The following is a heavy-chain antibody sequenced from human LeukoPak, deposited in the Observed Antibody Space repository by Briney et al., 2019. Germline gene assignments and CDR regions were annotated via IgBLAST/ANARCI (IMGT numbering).Heavy chain of an antibody. CDR3: AKGFEYSSSGLLDY. Sequence: GGSLRLSCAASGFTFSSYVMSWVRQAPGKGLEWVSAISGSGGSTYYADSVKGRFTISRDNSKNTLYLQMNSLRAEDTAVYYCAKGFEYSSSGLLDYWGQGTLVTVSS. V-gene: IGHV3-23*01. J-gene: IGHJ4*02. CDR1: GFTFSSYV. CDR2: ISGSGGST. D-gene: IGHD6-6*01.